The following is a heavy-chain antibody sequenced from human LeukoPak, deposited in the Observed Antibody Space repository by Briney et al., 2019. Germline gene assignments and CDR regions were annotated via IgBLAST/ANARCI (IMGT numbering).Heavy chain of an antibody. CDR3: ATERQQLVHD. CDR1: GGSTSSGDYY. D-gene: IGHD6-13*01. J-gene: IGHJ4*02. Sequence: SETLSLTCTVSGGSTSSGDYYWSWIRQPAGKGLEWIGRIFTSGSTNYNPSLKSRVIISIDASKNQFSLRLSSVTAADTAVYYCATERQQLVHDWGQGTLVTVSS. V-gene: IGHV4-61*02. CDR2: IFTSGST.